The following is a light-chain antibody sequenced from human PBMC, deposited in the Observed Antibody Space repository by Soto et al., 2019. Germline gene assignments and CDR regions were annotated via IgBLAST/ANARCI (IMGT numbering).Light chain of an antibody. V-gene: IGLV1-47*01. Sequence: QSVLTQPPSASGTPGQRVTISCSGSGSNIGVNYVYWYQQFPGTAPKLLIYRNNQRPSGVPDRFSGSKSGTSVSLAISGLRSEDAADYYCAAWDDSLSGVLFGGGTQLT. CDR3: AAWDDSLSGVL. CDR1: GSNIGVNY. J-gene: IGLJ2*01. CDR2: RNN.